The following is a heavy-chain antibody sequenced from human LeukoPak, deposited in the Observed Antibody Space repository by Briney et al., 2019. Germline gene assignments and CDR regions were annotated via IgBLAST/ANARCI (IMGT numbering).Heavy chain of an antibody. CDR2: ISSNGGST. CDR3: ARVGGGYSGYVY. CDR1: GFTFSSYA. J-gene: IGHJ4*02. Sequence: PGGSLRLSCAASGFTFSSYAMHWVRQAPGKGLGYVSAISSNGGSTYYANSVKGRFTISRDNSKNTLYLQMGSLRAEDMAVYYCARVGGGYSGYVYWGQGTLVTVSS. V-gene: IGHV3-64*01. D-gene: IGHD5-12*01.